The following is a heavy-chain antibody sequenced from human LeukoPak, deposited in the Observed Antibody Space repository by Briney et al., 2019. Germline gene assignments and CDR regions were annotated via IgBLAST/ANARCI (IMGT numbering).Heavy chain of an antibody. CDR2: IYPGDSDT. CDR3: ARLGDPGDLRQNWFDP. V-gene: IGHV5-51*01. CDR1: GYSFTSYW. Sequence: EESLKISCKGSGYSFTSYWIGWVRQMPGKGLEWMGIIYPGDSDTRYSPSFQGQVTISADKSISTAYLQWSSLKASDTAMYYCARLGDPGDLRQNWFDPWGQGTLVTVSS. D-gene: IGHD3-10*01. J-gene: IGHJ5*02.